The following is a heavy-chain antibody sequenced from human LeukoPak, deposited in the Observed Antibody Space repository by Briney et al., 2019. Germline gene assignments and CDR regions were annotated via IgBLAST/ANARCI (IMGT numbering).Heavy chain of an antibody. CDR3: AKDATPALGTVYMDV. D-gene: IGHD6-13*01. CDR2: ISSTSTYI. Sequence: PGGSLRLSCAASEFTFSEYSMNWVRQAPGKGLEWVASISSTSTYIYYADSVTGRFTISRDNAKNSLYLQMNGLRAEDTAVYYCAKDATPALGTVYMDVWGKGTTVTISS. CDR1: EFTFSEYS. V-gene: IGHV3-21*01. J-gene: IGHJ6*03.